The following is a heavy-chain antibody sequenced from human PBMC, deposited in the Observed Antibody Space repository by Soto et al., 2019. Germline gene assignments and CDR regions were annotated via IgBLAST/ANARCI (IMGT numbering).Heavy chain of an antibody. CDR3: ARDRLYDSNTYYYKYGMDV. J-gene: IGHJ6*02. CDR1: GFTFSSYA. Sequence: QVQLVESGGGVVQPGKSLRLSCAASGFTFSSYAMHWVRQAPGKGLEWVAVISYDETDKYYADSVKGRFTISRDNSKNTLYLQMSSLRPEDTAVYYCARDRLYDSNTYYYKYGMDVWGQGTTVTVSS. D-gene: IGHD3-22*01. CDR2: ISYDETDK. V-gene: IGHV3-30-3*01.